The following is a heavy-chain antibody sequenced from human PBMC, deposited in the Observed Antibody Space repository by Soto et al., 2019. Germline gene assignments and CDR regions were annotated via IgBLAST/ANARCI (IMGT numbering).Heavy chain of an antibody. D-gene: IGHD6-13*01. CDR3: VRPYYSSSWFPFDR. CDR2: IDSDDGTT. Sequence: PGGALRLSCAASGVDFGDYYMSGIRKAPGKGLEWVSYIDSDDGTTYYTDSVKGRFTISRDNAKNSLYLQMNSLRVEDTALYYCVRPYYSSSWFPFDRWGQGTLVTVPS. V-gene: IGHV3-11*01. J-gene: IGHJ4*02. CDR1: GVDFGDYY.